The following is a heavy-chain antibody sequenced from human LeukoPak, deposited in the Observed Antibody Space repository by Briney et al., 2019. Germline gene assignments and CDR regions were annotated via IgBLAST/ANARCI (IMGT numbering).Heavy chain of an antibody. J-gene: IGHJ4*02. CDR2: IYYSGST. CDR1: GGSISSSRYY. CDR3: AREMRDSSGVDY. D-gene: IGHD3-22*01. V-gene: IGHV4-39*07. Sequence: SETLSLTCTVSGGSISSSRYYWGWIRQPPGKGLEWIGSIYYSGSTYYNPSLKSRVTISVDTSKNQFSLKLSSVTAADTAVYYCAREMRDSSGVDYWGQGTLVTVSS.